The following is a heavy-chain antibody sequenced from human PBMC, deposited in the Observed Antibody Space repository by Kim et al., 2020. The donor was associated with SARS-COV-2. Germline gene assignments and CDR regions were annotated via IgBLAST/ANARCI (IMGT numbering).Heavy chain of an antibody. CDR2: ISSGGGST. J-gene: IGHJ4*02. CDR1: GFTFNSYA. V-gene: IGHV3-23*01. CDR3: ARARSGSYYPFDY. D-gene: IGHD3-10*01. Sequence: GGSLRLSCAASGFTFNSYAMTWVRQAPGKGLEWVSTISSGGGSTYYADSVKGRFTISRDNSKDTLYLQMNSLRAEDTAVYSCARARSGSYYPFDYWGQGTLVPVSS.